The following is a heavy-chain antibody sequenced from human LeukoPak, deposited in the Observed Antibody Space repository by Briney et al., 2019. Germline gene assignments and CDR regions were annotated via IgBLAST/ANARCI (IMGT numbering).Heavy chain of an antibody. CDR2: IDPSDSYT. CDR3: ARRGSGSYSDY. V-gene: IGHV5-10-1*01. D-gene: IGHD3-10*01. Sequence: GEALKISCQGSGYSFTSYWISWVRQMPGKGLGWMGRIDPSDSYTNYSPSFQGHVAISADKSISTAYLQWSSLKASDPAMYYCARRGSGSYSDYWGQGTLVTVSS. J-gene: IGHJ4*02. CDR1: GYSFTSYW.